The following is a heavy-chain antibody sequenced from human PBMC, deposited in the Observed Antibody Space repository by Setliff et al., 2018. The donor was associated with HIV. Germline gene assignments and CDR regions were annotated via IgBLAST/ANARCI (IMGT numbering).Heavy chain of an antibody. Sequence: GASVKVSCKASGYTFTDFGLSWVRQAPGQGLEWMGGIISIFDTTNYAQRFQGRVTITADESTSTAYMELSSLRSEDTAIYYCARDFHVLGYCSADSCPYDASDVWGQGTMVTVSS. V-gene: IGHV1-69*13. D-gene: IGHD2-15*01. CDR3: ARDFHVLGYCSADSCPYDASDV. J-gene: IGHJ3*01. CDR2: IISIFDTT. CDR1: GYTFTDFG.